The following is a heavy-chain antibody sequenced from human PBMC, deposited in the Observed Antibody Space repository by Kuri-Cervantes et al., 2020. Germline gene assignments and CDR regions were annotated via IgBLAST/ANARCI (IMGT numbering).Heavy chain of an antibody. CDR3: ARATGAGSYAQADY. J-gene: IGHJ4*02. V-gene: IGHV3-11*01. Sequence: GESLKISCAASGFTFSDHYMSWIRQAPGKGPEWISYISSSGSTIFYADSVTGRFTISRDNAKNSLYLQMNSLRAEDTAVYYCARATGAGSYAQADYWGQGTLVTVSS. CDR2: ISSSGSTI. D-gene: IGHD3-10*01. CDR1: GFTFSDHY.